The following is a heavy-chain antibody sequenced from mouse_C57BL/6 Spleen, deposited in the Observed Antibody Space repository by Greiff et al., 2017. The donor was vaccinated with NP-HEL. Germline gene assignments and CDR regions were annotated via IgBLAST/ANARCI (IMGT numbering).Heavy chain of an antibody. Sequence: QVQLQQPGAELVRPGTSVKLSCKASGYTFTSYWMHWVKQRPGQGLEWIGVIDPSDSYTNYNQKFKGKATLTVDTSSSTTYMQLSSLTSEDSAVYYCARTYSSLIYAMDYWGQGTSVTVSS. CDR3: ARTYSSLIYAMDY. J-gene: IGHJ4*01. CDR2: IDPSDSYT. V-gene: IGHV1-59*01. CDR1: GYTFTSYW. D-gene: IGHD1-1*01.